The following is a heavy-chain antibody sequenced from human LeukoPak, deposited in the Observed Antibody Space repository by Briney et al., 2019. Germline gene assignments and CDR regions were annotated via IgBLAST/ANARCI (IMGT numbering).Heavy chain of an antibody. CDR1: GGTFSSYA. CDR2: INPNSGGT. CDR3: ASPGYSGSSWDAFDI. D-gene: IGHD5-12*01. Sequence: ASVKVSCKASGGTFSSYAISWVRQAPGQGLEWMGWINPNSGGTNYAQKFQGRVTMTRDTSISTAYMELSRLRSDDTAVYYCASPGYSGSSWDAFDIWGQGTMVTVSS. V-gene: IGHV1-2*02. J-gene: IGHJ3*02.